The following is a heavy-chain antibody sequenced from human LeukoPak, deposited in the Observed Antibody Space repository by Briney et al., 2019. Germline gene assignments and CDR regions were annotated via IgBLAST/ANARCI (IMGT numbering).Heavy chain of an antibody. Sequence: PSQTLSLTCTVSGGSMSSGSYYWSWIRQHPGKGLEWIAYIYYNGITYYNLSLKSRVTISVDTSKNQFSLRLSSVTAADTAIYYCARGDSGGYYNFDYWGQGTLVTISS. CDR3: ARGDSGGYYNFDY. J-gene: IGHJ4*02. D-gene: IGHD3-22*01. CDR1: GGSMSSGSYY. CDR2: IYYNGIT. V-gene: IGHV4-31*03.